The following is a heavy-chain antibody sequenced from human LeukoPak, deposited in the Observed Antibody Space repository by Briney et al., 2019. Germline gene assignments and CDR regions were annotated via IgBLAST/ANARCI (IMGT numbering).Heavy chain of an antibody. CDR2: ISWNSGNI. CDR1: GFTFDDYA. Sequence: GGSLRLSCAGSGFTFDDYAMHWVRQTPGRGLEWVSGISWNSGNIAYADFVGGRFTISRDNAKNSLSLQMNSLSDEDTAVYYCAKDAYGGATFFYYMDVWGKGTTVTVSS. V-gene: IGHV3-9*01. CDR3: AKDAYGGATFFYYMDV. D-gene: IGHD2/OR15-2a*01. J-gene: IGHJ6*03.